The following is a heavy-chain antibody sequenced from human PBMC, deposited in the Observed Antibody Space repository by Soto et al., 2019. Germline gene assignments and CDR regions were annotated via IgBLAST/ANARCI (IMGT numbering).Heavy chain of an antibody. CDR1: GFTFSSYE. Sequence: CGSLRLSCAASGFTFSSYEMDWFRQAPGKGLEWVAYISSSGTILYGDSVKGRFTISRDNADNSLYLQMNSLTAEDTAVYYCTKEKSVMYSGYDAFDIWGRGTMVTVSS. J-gene: IGHJ3*02. CDR3: TKEKSVMYSGYDAFDI. D-gene: IGHD5-12*01. V-gene: IGHV3-48*03. CDR2: ISSSGTI.